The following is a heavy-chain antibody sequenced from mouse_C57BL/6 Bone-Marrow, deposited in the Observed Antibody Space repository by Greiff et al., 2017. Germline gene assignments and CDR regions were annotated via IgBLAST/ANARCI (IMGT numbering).Heavy chain of an antibody. CDR3: ATTVDFDY. D-gene: IGHD1-1*01. V-gene: IGHV1-82*01. CDR1: GYAFSSSW. J-gene: IGHJ2*01. Sequence: VKVVESGPELVKPGASVKISCKASGYAFSSSWMNWVKQRPGKGLEWIGRIYPGDGDTTYNGKFKGKATLTADKSSSTAYMQLSSLTSEDSAVYFCATTVDFDYWGQGTTLTGSS. CDR2: IYPGDGDT.